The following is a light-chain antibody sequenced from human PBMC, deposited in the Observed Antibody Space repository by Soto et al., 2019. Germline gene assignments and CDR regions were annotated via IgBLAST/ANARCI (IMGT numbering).Light chain of an antibody. Sequence: DIQMTQSPSSLSASVGDRVTITCRASQSISRYLNLYQQKPGKAPKLLIYSASSLQSVVPSRFSGSGSGTDFTLTISSLQPEDFATYYCQQSYSTPRGFGGGTKVEIK. CDR2: SAS. J-gene: IGKJ4*01. CDR3: QQSYSTPRG. V-gene: IGKV1-39*01. CDR1: QSISRY.